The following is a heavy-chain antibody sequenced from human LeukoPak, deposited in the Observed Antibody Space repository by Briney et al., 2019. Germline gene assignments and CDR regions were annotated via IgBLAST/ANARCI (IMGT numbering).Heavy chain of an antibody. CDR3: ARNQRQWELLVIDFDY. D-gene: IGHD1-26*01. J-gene: IGHJ4*02. V-gene: IGHV3-21*01. CDR2: ISSSSSYI. Sequence: GGSLRLSCAASGFTFSSYSMNWVRQAPGKGLEWVSSISSSSSYIYYADSVKGRFTISRDNAKNSLYLQMNSLRAEDTAVYYCARNQRQWELLVIDFDYWGQGTLVTVSS. CDR1: GFTFSSYS.